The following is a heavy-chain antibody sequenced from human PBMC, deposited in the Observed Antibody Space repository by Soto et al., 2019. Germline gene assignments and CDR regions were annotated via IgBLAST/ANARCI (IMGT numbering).Heavy chain of an antibody. CDR2: INHSGST. V-gene: IGHV4-34*01. CDR1: GGSFSGYY. D-gene: IGHD2-2*01. J-gene: IGHJ5*02. Sequence: LTCAVYGGSFSGYYWSWIRQPPGKGLEWIGEINHSGSTNYNPSLKSRVTISVDTSKNQFSLKLSSVTAADTAVYYCARARYCSSTSCSTNWFDPWGQGTLVTVSS. CDR3: ARARYCSSTSCSTNWFDP.